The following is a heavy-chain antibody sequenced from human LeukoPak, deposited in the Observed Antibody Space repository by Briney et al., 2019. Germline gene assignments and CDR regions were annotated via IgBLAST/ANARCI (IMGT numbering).Heavy chain of an antibody. V-gene: IGHV4-31*03. CDR3: AREQLDILTGYSPKHFDY. J-gene: IGHJ4*02. CDR2: IYYSGST. D-gene: IGHD3-9*01. Sequence: SQTLCLTCTVSGGAISGGGYYWSWIRQHPRKGLEWSGYIYYSGSTYYTPSLKSRVTISVETSKNQFSLKLSSFTAADTAVYYCAREQLDILTGYSPKHFDYWGQGTLVTVSS. CDR1: GGAISGGGYY.